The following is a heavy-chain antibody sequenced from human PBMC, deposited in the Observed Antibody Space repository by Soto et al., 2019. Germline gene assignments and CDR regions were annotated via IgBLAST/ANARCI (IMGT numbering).Heavy chain of an antibody. CDR1: GYAFPHYV. J-gene: IGHJ4*02. CDR3: ARRGEHPLEY. V-gene: IGHV1-18*01. CDR2: STHTGTT. Sequence: QVRLVQSGPEVKKPGASVKVSCKTSGYAFPHYVINWVRQAPGHGLEWMGFSTHTGTTNYAQNFQGRVVLTTDTSTSTAYMEVTSLRSDDTAVYYCARRGEHPLEYWGQGTPVTVSS. D-gene: IGHD3-16*01.